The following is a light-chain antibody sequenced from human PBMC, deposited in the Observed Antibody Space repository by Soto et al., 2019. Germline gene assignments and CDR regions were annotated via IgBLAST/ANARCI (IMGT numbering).Light chain of an antibody. J-gene: IGKJ2*01. CDR3: QQSNITPYS. V-gene: IGKV1-5*01. CDR2: DAS. CDR1: QSISSW. Sequence: DIQMTQSPSTLSASVGDRVTITCRASQSISSWLAWYQQKPGKAPKLLIYDASSLESGVPSRFSGSGSGTEFTLTISSLQPDDFATYYCQQSNITPYSFGQGTKLEIE.